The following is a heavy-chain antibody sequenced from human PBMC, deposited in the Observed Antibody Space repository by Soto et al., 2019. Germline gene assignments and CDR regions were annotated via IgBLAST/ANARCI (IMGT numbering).Heavy chain of an antibody. CDR2: INHSGST. CDR1: GGSFSGYY. J-gene: IGHJ6*03. CDR3: ARGSGYTAYYYYYYMDV. Sequence: QVQLQQWGAGLLKPSETLSLTCAVYGGSFSGYYWSWIRQPPGKGLEWIGEINHSGSTNYNPSLKSRLTISVDTSKNQFSLKLSSVTAADTAVYYCARGSGYTAYYYYYYMDVWGKGTTVTVSS. V-gene: IGHV4-34*01. D-gene: IGHD3-3*01.